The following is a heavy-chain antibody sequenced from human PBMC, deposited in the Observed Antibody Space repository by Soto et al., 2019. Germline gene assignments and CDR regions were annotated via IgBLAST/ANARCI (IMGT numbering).Heavy chain of an antibody. Sequence: QVTLKESGPVLVKPTETLTLTCTVSGFSLSNARMGVSWIRQPPGKALEWLAHIFSNDQKSYSTSLKSRLTIAKDTSKREVVLTMSNMDPVDTATYCCARTTSSLAIQLVAYGMDVWGQGTTVTVSS. CDR1: GFSLSNARMG. V-gene: IGHV2-26*01. D-gene: IGHD5-18*01. J-gene: IGHJ6*02. CDR2: IFSNDQK. CDR3: ARTTSSLAIQLVAYGMDV.